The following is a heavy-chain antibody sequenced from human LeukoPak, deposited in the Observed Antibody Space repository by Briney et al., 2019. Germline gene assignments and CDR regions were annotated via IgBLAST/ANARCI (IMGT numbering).Heavy chain of an antibody. CDR2: IYYSGST. J-gene: IGHJ6*03. D-gene: IGHD7-27*01. V-gene: IGHV4-39*07. CDR1: GGSITSSTYY. Sequence: SETLSLTCTVSGGSITSSTYYWGWIRQPPGKGLEWIGSIYYSGSTYYSPSLKSRVTISVDTSKNQFSLKLSSVTAADTAVYYCARRFSWGSRYMDAWGKGTTVTVSS. CDR3: ARRFSWGSRYMDA.